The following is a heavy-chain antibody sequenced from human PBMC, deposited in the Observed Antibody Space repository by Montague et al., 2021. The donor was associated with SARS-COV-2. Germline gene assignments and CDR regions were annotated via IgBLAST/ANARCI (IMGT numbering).Heavy chain of an antibody. CDR2: ISSSGSTI. J-gene: IGHJ2*01. Sequence: SLRLSCAASGFTFSSYEMNWVRQAPGKGLEWVSYISSSGSTIYYADSVKGRFTISRDNAKNSLYLQMNSLRAEDTAVYYCAKNGGSGSLVYWYFDLWGRGTPVAVSS. V-gene: IGHV3-48*03. CDR3: AKNGGSGSLVYWYFDL. D-gene: IGHD2-8*01. CDR1: GFTFSSYE.